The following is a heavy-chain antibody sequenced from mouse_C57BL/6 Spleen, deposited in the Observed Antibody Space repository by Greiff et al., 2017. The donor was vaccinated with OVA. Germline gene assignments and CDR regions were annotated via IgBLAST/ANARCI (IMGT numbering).Heavy chain of an antibody. V-gene: IGHV1-55*01. D-gene: IGHD1-1*01. CDR1: GYTFTSYW. Sequence: QVQLQQSGAELVKPGASVKMSCKASGYTFTSYWITWVKQRPGQGLEWIGDIYPGSGSTNYNEKFKSKATLTVDTSSSTAYMQISSLTSEDTAVYYCARSSHYYGSSYWGQGTTLTVSS. CDR3: ARSSHYYGSSY. CDR2: IYPGSGST. J-gene: IGHJ2*01.